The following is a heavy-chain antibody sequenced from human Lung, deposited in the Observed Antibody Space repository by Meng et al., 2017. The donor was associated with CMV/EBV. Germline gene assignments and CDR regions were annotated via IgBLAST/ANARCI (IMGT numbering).Heavy chain of an antibody. Sequence: GEXXKISCAASGFTFSSNDMHWVRQTTGKGLEWVSAIGTAGDTYYPGSVKGRFTISRENAKNSFYLQMNSLRAGDTAVYYCARDLRVIAVLLAAPGAFDCXGQGXLVTVSS. V-gene: IGHV3-13*01. D-gene: IGHD2-2*01. CDR1: GFTFSSND. J-gene: IGHJ4*02. CDR2: IGTAGDT. CDR3: ARDLRVIAVLLAAPGAFDC.